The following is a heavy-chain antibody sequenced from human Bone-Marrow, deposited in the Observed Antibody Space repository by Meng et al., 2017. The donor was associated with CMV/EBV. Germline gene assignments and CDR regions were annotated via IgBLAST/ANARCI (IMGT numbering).Heavy chain of an antibody. D-gene: IGHD3-3*01. CDR1: GFTFGDYA. CDR2: IRSKAYGGTT. J-gene: IGHJ4*02. Sequence: GESLKISCTASGFTFGDYAMSWVRQAPGKGLEWVGFIRSKAYGGTTEYAASVKGRFTISRDDSKSIAYLQMNSLKTEDTAVYYCTRDPSEFWTDIDYWGQGTLVTVSS. V-gene: IGHV3-49*04. CDR3: TRDPSEFWTDIDY.